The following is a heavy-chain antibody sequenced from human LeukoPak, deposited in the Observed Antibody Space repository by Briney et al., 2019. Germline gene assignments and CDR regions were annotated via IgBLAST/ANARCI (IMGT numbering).Heavy chain of an antibody. Sequence: SETLSLTCTVSGGSISSYYWSWIRQPPGKGLEWIGYIYYSGSTNYNPSLKSRVTISVDTSKNQFSLKLSSVTAADTAVYYCARGSSSSISLDYWGQGTLVTVSS. CDR3: ARGSSSSISLDY. V-gene: IGHV4-59*01. CDR1: GGSISSYY. D-gene: IGHD6-13*01. CDR2: IYYSGST. J-gene: IGHJ4*02.